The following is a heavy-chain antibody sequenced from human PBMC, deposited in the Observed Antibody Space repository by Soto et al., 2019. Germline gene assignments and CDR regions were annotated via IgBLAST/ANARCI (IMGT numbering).Heavy chain of an antibody. Sequence: QVQLQQWGAGLLKPSETLSLTCAVYGGSFSGYYWSWIRQPPGKGLEWIGEINHSGSTNYNPSLKSRVTISVDTSKNQFSLKLSSVTAADTAVYYCARRGYQTFDAFDIWGQGTMVTVSS. CDR2: INHSGST. V-gene: IGHV4-34*01. CDR1: GGSFSGYY. D-gene: IGHD5-12*01. J-gene: IGHJ3*02. CDR3: ARRGYQTFDAFDI.